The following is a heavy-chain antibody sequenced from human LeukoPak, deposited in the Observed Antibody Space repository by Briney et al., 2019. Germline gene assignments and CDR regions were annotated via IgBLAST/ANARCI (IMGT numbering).Heavy chain of an antibody. D-gene: IGHD6-19*01. CDR3: ARDGGITSGWYYLDY. CDR1: GFTVSSNY. Sequence: PGGSLRLSCAASGFTVSSNYMSWVRQAPGKGLEWVSVIYSGGSTYYADSVKGRFTISRDNAKNSLYLQMNSLRAEDMALYYCARDGGITSGWYYLDYWGQGTLVTVSS. J-gene: IGHJ4*02. CDR2: IYSGGST. V-gene: IGHV3-66*01.